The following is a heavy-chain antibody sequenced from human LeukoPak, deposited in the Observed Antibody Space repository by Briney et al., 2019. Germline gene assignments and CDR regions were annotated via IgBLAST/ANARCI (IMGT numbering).Heavy chain of an antibody. CDR2: IIPIFGTA. CDR3: ARDGSYYYDSSGYYDY. Sequence: PVKVSCKASGYTFTSYAISWVRQAPGQGLEWMGGIIPIFGTANYAQKFQGRVTITADESTSTAYMELSSLRSEDTAVYYCARDGSYYYDSSGYYDYWGQGTLVTVSS. D-gene: IGHD3-22*01. J-gene: IGHJ4*02. CDR1: GYTFTSYA. V-gene: IGHV1-69*13.